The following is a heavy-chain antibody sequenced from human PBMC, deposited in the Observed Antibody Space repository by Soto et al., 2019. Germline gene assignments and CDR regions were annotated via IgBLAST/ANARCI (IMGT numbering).Heavy chain of an antibody. CDR2: IYFTGST. CDR1: GDTVNNGDYF. Sequence: PSETLSLTCTVSGDTVNNGDYFWSWIRQSPGKGLEWLGYIYFTGSTYYSPSLKSRLHISMDKSKNHFSLEMTSVTVADTAVYFCARGAVVDVLAAFKRELDTWGPGLLVTVSS. J-gene: IGHJ5*02. CDR3: ARGAVVDVLAAFKRELDT. V-gene: IGHV4-30-4*01. D-gene: IGHD2-15*01.